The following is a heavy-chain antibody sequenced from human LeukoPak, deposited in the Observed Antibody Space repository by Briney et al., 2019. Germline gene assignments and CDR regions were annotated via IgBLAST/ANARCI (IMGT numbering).Heavy chain of an antibody. CDR3: AKDRSHVLRFLGWLPLFDY. V-gene: IGHV3-30-3*01. CDR1: GFTYSSYA. Sequence: GGSLRLSCAASGFTYSSYAMHWVRQAPGKGLEWVAVISYDGSNKYYADSVKGRFTISRDNSKNTLYLQMNSLRAEDTAVYCCAKDRSHVLRFLGWLPLFDYWGQGTLVTVSS. D-gene: IGHD3-3*01. CDR2: ISYDGSNK. J-gene: IGHJ4*02.